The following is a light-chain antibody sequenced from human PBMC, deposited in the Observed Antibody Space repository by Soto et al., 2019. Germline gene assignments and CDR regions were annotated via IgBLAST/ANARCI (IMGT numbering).Light chain of an antibody. CDR2: EVS. J-gene: IGLJ1*01. CDR1: SSDVGAYDF. V-gene: IGLV2-14*03. CDR3: SSYTSSSTRV. Sequence: QSVLTQPASVSGSPGESITISCTGTSSDVGAYDFVSWYQQHPDKAPELMIYEVSNRPSGVSNRFSGSKSVNTATLTISGLQAEDEADYYCSSYTSSSTRVFGTGTKVTV.